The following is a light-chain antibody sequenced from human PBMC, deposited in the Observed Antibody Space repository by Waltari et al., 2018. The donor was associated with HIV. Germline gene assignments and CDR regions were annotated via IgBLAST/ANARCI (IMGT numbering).Light chain of an antibody. CDR1: NSNVGSNY. CDR3: ATWDDSLNGVL. J-gene: IGLJ2*01. V-gene: IGLV1-47*01. Sequence: QSVLTQPPSASEIPGQRVTLSCTGGNSNVGSNYAYWYQQVPGTAPKLLVYRDSQRQSGVPDRFTGSKSGTSASLAISGLRSEDEADYYCATWDDSLNGVLFGGGTKLTVL. CDR2: RDS.